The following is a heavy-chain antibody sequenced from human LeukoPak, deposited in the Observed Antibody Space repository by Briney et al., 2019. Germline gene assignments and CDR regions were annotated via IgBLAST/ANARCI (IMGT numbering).Heavy chain of an antibody. J-gene: IGHJ4*02. CDR1: GFTFDDYA. CDR3: ASTPLLTGYPFDY. V-gene: IGHV3-9*01. Sequence: GGSLRLSCAASGFTFDDYAMHWVRQAPGKGLEWVSGISWNSGSIGYADSVKGRFTISRDNAKNSLYLQMNSLRAEDTALYYCASTPLLTGYPFDYWGQGTLVTVSS. D-gene: IGHD3-9*01. CDR2: ISWNSGSI.